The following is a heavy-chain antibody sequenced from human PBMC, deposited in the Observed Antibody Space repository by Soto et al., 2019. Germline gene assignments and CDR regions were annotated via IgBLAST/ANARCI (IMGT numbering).Heavy chain of an antibody. CDR3: AKDRYSSSSHFDY. CDR1: GFTFDDYA. Sequence: DVQLVESGGGLVQPGRSLRLSCAASGFTFDDYAMHWVRQAPGKGLEWVSGISWNSGSIGYADSVKGRFTISRDNAKNSLYLQMNSLRAEDTALYYCAKDRYSSSSHFDYWGQGTLVTVSS. J-gene: IGHJ4*02. V-gene: IGHV3-9*01. CDR2: ISWNSGSI. D-gene: IGHD6-6*01.